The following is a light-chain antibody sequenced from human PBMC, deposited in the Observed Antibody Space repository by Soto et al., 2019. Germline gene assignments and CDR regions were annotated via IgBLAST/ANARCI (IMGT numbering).Light chain of an antibody. Sequence: IVLTQSPGTQSLSPGERATLSCRASYPVTSSYLAWYQQKPGQAPRLLIYAASSRATGIPDRFSGSGSGTDFTLTISSLEPEDFAVYYCQQYGTSLVTFGPGTKVDI. CDR2: AAS. J-gene: IGKJ3*01. CDR3: QQYGTSLVT. CDR1: YPVTSSY. V-gene: IGKV3-20*01.